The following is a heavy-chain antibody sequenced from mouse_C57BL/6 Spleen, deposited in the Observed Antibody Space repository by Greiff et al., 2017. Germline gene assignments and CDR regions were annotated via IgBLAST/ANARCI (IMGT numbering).Heavy chain of an antibody. CDR2: IYPGDGDT. J-gene: IGHJ2*01. V-gene: IGHV1-82*01. Sequence: VQLKQSGPELVKPGASVKISCKASGYAFSSSWMHWVKQRPGKGLEWIGRIYPGDGDTNYNGKFKGKATLTADKSSSIAYMERSSLKSEDCEVYYCAKEGLTGFDYWGQGTTLTVSS. CDR3: AKEGLTGFDY. CDR1: GYAFSSSW. D-gene: IGHD4-1*01.